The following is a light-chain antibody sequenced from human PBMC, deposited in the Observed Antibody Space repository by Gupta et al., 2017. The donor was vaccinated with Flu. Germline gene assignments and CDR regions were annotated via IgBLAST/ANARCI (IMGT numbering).Light chain of an antibody. CDR1: ALADQY. Sequence: SSELTQPPSVSVSPGQTARLTCSGDALADQYGYWYQQKPGQAPTMVVRKDNQRPSGIPERFSGSSSGTKSTLTISGVQAEDEADYYCQSSDNRGTYVIFGGGTKLTVL. J-gene: IGLJ2*01. CDR3: QSSDNRGTYVI. CDR2: KDN. V-gene: IGLV3-25*03.